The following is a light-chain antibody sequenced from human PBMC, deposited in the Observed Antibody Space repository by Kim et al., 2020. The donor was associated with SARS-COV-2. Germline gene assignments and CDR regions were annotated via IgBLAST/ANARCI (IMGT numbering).Light chain of an antibody. Sequence: QSALTQPPSASGSPGQSVTISCTGTSSDVRTYNYVSWYQQHPGKAPKLMIFEVSKRPSGVPDRFSGSKSGNTASLTVSGLQAEDEADYYCSSYAGSNSWVFGGGTQLTVL. V-gene: IGLV2-8*01. CDR2: EVS. CDR3: SSYAGSNSWV. J-gene: IGLJ3*02. CDR1: SSDVRTYNY.